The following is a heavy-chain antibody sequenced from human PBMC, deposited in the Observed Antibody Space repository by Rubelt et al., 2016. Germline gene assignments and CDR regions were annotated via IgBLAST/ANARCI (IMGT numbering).Heavy chain of an antibody. CDR2: IYHGGST. J-gene: IGHJ6*02. Sequence: GLECIGEIYHGGSTNYNPSLKSRVTISVEKSKNQFSLKLISVTAADTAVCYCARRSEFVHPYGMDVWGQGTTVIVSS. V-gene: IGHV4-4*02. D-gene: IGHD3-3*01. CDR3: ARRSEFVHPYGMDV.